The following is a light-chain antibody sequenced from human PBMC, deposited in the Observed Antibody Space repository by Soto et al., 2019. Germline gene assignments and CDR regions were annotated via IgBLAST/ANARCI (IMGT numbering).Light chain of an antibody. V-gene: IGKV3-15*01. J-gene: IGKJ2*01. CDR3: QQYNNWPYT. Sequence: EIVMTQSPATLSVSPGERVTLSCRASQSVNSNLAWYQQKPGQAPRLLIFGASTRATDIPARFNGSGSGTEFTLTISSLQSEDFAVYYCQQYNNWPYTFGQGTKLEIK. CDR1: QSVNSN. CDR2: GAS.